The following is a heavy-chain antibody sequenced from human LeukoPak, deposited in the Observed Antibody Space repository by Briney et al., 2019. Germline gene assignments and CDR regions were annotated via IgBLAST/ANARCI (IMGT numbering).Heavy chain of an antibody. Sequence: ASVKVSCKASGYTFTSYGISWVRQAPGQGLEWMGWISAYNGNTNYAQKLQGRVTMTTDTSTSTAYMELRSLRSDDTAVYYCARAVDSSGYYPHNWFDPWGQGTLVTVPS. V-gene: IGHV1-18*01. D-gene: IGHD3-22*01. CDR1: GYTFTSYG. J-gene: IGHJ5*02. CDR3: ARAVDSSGYYPHNWFDP. CDR2: ISAYNGNT.